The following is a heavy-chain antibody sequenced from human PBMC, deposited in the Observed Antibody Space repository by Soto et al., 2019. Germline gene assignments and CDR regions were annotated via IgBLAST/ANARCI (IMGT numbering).Heavy chain of an antibody. V-gene: IGHV3-23*01. CDR1: GLTFSSNA. Sequence: PGGSLRLSCAACGLTFSSNAMSWVLQAPGKGLEWVSTISDSGGSTYYADSVKGRFTISRDNSKNTLYLQMNSLRAEDTAVYYWGKDGSRVVVPDHWFDSWGQGTLVTVSS. CDR3: GKDGSRVVVPDHWFDS. D-gene: IGHD2-15*01. CDR2: ISDSGGST. J-gene: IGHJ5*01.